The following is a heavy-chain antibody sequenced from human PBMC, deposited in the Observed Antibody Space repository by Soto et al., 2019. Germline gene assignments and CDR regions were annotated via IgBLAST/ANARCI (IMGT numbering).Heavy chain of an antibody. J-gene: IGHJ4*02. V-gene: IGHV1-2*02. CDR1: GYTFTAYY. D-gene: IGHD4-17*01. CDR3: ARGMTTSSSFDY. CDR2: INPNSGGT. Sequence: ASMKVSCKDSGYTFTAYYMHWVRQAAGQGLEWMGWINPNSGGTNYAQKFQCRVTMTRDTSISTAYMELSRLRSDDTAVYYCARGMTTSSSFDYWGQGTLVTVSS.